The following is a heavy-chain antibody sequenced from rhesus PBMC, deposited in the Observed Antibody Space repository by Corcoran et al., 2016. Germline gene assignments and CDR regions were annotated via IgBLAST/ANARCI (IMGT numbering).Heavy chain of an antibody. V-gene: IGHV3-119*01. J-gene: IGHJ5-2*02. CDR1: GFTFSANW. CDR3: AKDLVWNALDV. D-gene: IGHD2-39*01. CDR2: IGNDGNSI. Sequence: EVQLAESGGGLVQPGGSLRLSWAASGFTFSANWVNWVRQVPGKWLEWVSHIGNDGNSINYADSVKGRFTISRENAKNSLYLQMNGLRPEDTAVYYCAKDLVWNALDVWGRGVLVTVSS.